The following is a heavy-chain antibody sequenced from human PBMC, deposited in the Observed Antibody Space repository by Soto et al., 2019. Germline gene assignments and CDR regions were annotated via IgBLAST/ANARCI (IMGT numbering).Heavy chain of an antibody. Sequence: GGSLRLSCAASGFTFSSYGMHWVRQAPGKGLEWAAVIWYDGSNKYYADSVKGRFTISRDNSKNTLYLQMNSLRAEDTAVYYCATGYSSSLGTGYYYMNVWGKGTTVTVSS. CDR1: GFTFSSYG. CDR2: IWYDGSNK. D-gene: IGHD6-6*01. V-gene: IGHV3-33*01. CDR3: ATGYSSSLGTGYYYMNV. J-gene: IGHJ6*03.